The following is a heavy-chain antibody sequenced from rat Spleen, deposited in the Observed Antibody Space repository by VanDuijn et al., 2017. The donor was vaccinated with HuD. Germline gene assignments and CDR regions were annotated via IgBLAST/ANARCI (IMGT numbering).Heavy chain of an antibody. D-gene: IGHD1-9*01. J-gene: IGHJ3*01. CDR1: GFTFSNYG. CDR3: TTEDMGIPDWFAY. CDR2: ISTSGGST. Sequence: EVELVESGGGLVQPGRSMKLSCAASGFTFSNYGMAWVRQAPTKGLEWVASISTSGGSTYYRDSVKGRFTISRDNAKSTLYLQMDSLRSEDTATYYCTTEDMGIPDWFAYWGQGTLVTVSS. V-gene: IGHV5-27*01.